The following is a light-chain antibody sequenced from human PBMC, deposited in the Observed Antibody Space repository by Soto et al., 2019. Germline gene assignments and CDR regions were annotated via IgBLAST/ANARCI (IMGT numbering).Light chain of an antibody. V-gene: IGKV1-39*01. CDR2: GAT. CDR3: QQSFSTRSWT. CDR1: QSISSY. J-gene: IGKJ1*01. Sequence: DVPMTQSPSSLSASIGDSVTITCRASQSISSYLNWYQQKPGKAPMLLIYGATNLQSGVPSRFSGSGSRKDFTLTISSMQPEDFATYFCQQSFSTRSWTFGQGTKVEIK.